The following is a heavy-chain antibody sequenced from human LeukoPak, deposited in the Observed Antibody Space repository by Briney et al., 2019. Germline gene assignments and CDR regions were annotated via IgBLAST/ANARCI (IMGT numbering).Heavy chain of an antibody. CDR2: IHHSGRS. D-gene: IGHD3-10*01. Sequence: PSETLSLTCTVSADSLSSGGHYWAWIRQFPGKGLESIGFIHHSGRSRHNPSLKDRVAISGDTSRKQFALKLSTVTAADTAMYYCARGGNRFGGFYFDYWGQGIQVIVSS. CDR3: ARGGNRFGGFYFDY. V-gene: IGHV4-31*03. J-gene: IGHJ4*02. CDR1: ADSLSSGGHY.